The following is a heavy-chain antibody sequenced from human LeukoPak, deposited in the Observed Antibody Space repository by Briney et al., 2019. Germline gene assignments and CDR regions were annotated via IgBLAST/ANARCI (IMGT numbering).Heavy chain of an antibody. V-gene: IGHV3-23*01. CDR3: ASRPPYYYDSSGYRDY. J-gene: IGHJ4*02. CDR1: GFTFSNSA. CDR2: ITAGDGSA. Sequence: GGSLRLSCAASGFTFSNSAMNWVRQAPGKGLEWVSVITAGDGSAYYADSVKGRFTISRDNSKNTLYLQMNSLRAEDTAVYYCASRPPYYYDSSGYRDYWGQGTLVTVSS. D-gene: IGHD3-22*01.